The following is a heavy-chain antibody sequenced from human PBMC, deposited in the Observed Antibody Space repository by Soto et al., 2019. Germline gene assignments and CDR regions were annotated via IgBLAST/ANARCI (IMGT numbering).Heavy chain of an antibody. D-gene: IGHD3-3*01. CDR3: ARERALLEWLSSNYYYYMDV. CDR1: GFTFSSYG. Sequence: GGSLRLSCAASGFTFSSYGMHWVRQAPGEGLEWVAVIWYDGSNKYYADSVKGRFTISRDNSKNTLYLQMNSLRAEDTAVYYCARERALLEWLSSNYYYYMDVWGKGTTVTVSS. CDR2: IWYDGSNK. V-gene: IGHV3-33*01. J-gene: IGHJ6*03.